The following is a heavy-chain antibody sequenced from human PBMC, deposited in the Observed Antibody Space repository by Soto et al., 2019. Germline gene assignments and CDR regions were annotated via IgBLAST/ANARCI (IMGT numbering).Heavy chain of an antibody. CDR3: ARGWFGPDV. CDR1: GFTLSGRS. Sequence: EVQLVESGGGLVQPGGSLRLSCAASGFTLSGRSMHWVRQAPGKGLVWVSGIANAGTDSTYADSVKGRFTSSRDNDKNMLYLQMNRLRVEDTAVYYCARGWFGPDVWGKGTTVTVSS. D-gene: IGHD3-10*01. V-gene: IGHV3-74*01. J-gene: IGHJ6*04. CDR2: IANAGTDS.